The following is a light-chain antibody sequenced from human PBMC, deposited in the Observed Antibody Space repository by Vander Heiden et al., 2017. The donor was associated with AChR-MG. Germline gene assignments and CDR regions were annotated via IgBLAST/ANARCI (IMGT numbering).Light chain of an antibody. CDR2: SNN. CDR1: TSNIGSNT. CDR3: AAWSDSLNGWV. J-gene: IGLJ3*02. Sequence: QSLLTQSPSTPGTPVQRVPTSCSSSTSNIGSNTVNWYQQLPGAAPKLLIYSNNQRPSGVPDRFSGSKSGTSASLAISGLQSEDEADYYCAAWSDSLNGWVFGGGTTVTVL. V-gene: IGLV1-44*01.